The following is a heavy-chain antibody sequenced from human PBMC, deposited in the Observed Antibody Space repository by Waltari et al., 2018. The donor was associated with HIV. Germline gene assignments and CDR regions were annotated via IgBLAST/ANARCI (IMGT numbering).Heavy chain of an antibody. J-gene: IGHJ6*02. Sequence: QVQLVESGGGVVQPGRSLRLSCAASGFTFSSYGMHWVRQAPGKGLEWVAVIWYDGSNKYYADSVKGRFTISRDNSKNTLYLQMNSLRAEDTAVYYCARDEDSSGWYSRYYYYYGMDVWGQGTTVTVSS. CDR1: GFTFSSYG. V-gene: IGHV3-33*01. CDR2: IWYDGSNK. D-gene: IGHD6-19*01. CDR3: ARDEDSSGWYSRYYYYYGMDV.